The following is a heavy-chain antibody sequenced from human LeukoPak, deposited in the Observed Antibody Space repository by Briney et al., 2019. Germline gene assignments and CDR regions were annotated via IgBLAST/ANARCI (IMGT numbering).Heavy chain of an antibody. D-gene: IGHD3-22*01. CDR3: AKVLDGTGYWNYYFGS. Sequence: GGSLRLSCAASGFTFSSYAMSWVRQAPGKGLEWVSGISGCGESTYYADSVKGRFTISRDNSKNTLYLQMNSLRAEDTAVYYCAKVLDGTGYWNYYFGSWGQGTLVTVSS. V-gene: IGHV3-23*01. J-gene: IGHJ4*02. CDR1: GFTFSSYA. CDR2: ISGCGEST.